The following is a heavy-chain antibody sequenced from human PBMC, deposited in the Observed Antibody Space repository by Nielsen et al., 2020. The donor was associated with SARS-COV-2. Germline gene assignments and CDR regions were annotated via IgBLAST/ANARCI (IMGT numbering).Heavy chain of an antibody. Sequence: SETLSPTCTVSGGSISSSSYYWGWIRQPPGKGLEWIGSTYYSGSTYYNPSLKSRVTISVDTSKNQFSLKLSSVTAADTAVYYCARERDIVVVPAAFDYWGQGTLVTVSS. D-gene: IGHD2-2*01. CDR2: TYYSGST. CDR1: GGSISSSSYY. J-gene: IGHJ4*02. V-gene: IGHV4-39*01. CDR3: ARERDIVVVPAAFDY.